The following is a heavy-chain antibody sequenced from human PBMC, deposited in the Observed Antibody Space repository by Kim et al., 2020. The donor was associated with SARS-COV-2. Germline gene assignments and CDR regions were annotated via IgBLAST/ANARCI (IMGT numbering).Heavy chain of an antibody. CDR3: AREFGSGEYFPAHWFDP. D-gene: IGHD3-10*01. CDR1: GFTFSDYY. Sequence: GGSLRLSCAASGFTFSDYYMSWIRQAPGKGLEWVSYISSSGSTIYYADSVKGRFTISRDNAKNSLYLQMNSLRAEDTAVYYCAREFGSGEYFPAHWFDPWGQGTLVTVSS. J-gene: IGHJ5*02. V-gene: IGHV3-11*01. CDR2: ISSSGSTI.